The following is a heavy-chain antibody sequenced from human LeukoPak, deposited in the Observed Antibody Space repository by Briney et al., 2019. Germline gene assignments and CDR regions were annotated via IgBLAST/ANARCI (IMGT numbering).Heavy chain of an antibody. CDR1: GGTLSTSA. V-gene: IGHV1-69*05. D-gene: IGHD5-18*01. CDR3: ARARGYSYSSPFDY. J-gene: IGHJ4*02. Sequence: GASVKVSCKASGGTLSTSAISWVRQAPGQGLEWMGGIIPMFGTPKYAQKFQGRVKVTTDASTNTAYMELSSLRSEDTAVYYCARARGYSYSSPFDYWGQGTLVTVSS. CDR2: IIPMFGTP.